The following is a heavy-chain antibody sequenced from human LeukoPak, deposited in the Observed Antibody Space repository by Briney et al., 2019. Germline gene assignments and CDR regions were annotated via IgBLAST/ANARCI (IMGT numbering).Heavy chain of an antibody. CDR2: ISSGSSFI. CDR3: VRDQGGERWFDP. D-gene: IGHD3-16*01. V-gene: IGHV3-21*01. CDR1: GFTFGSYA. Sequence: GGSLRLSCAASGFTFGSYAMNWVRQAPGKGLEWASSISSGSSFIYYADSVKGRFTIARDNAKNSLYLQMNSLRPEDTAIYYCVRDQGGERWFDPWGQGTLVTVSP. J-gene: IGHJ5*02.